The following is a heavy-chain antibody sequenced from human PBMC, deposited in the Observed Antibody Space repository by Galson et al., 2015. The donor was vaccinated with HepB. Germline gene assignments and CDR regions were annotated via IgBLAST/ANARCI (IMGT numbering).Heavy chain of an antibody. CDR2: ISSNGGST. CDR3: VKDEGGVTHAH. V-gene: IGHV3-64D*06. Sequence: SLRLSCAASGFTFSSYAMHWVRQAPGKGLEYVSAISSNGGSTYYADSVKGRFTISRDNSKNTLYLQMSSLRAEDTAVYYCVKDEGGVTHAHWGQGTLVTVSS. J-gene: IGHJ1*01. D-gene: IGHD2-21*02. CDR1: GFTFSSYA.